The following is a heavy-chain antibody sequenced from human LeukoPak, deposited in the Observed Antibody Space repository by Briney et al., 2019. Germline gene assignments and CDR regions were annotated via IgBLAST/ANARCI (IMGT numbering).Heavy chain of an antibody. CDR2: IYSGGST. Sequence: PGESLRLSCAASGFTVSSNYMSWVRQAPGKGLEWVSVIYSGGSTYYADSVKGRFTISRDNSKNTLYLQMNSLRAEDTAVYYCARGSEVVRTPVPELYYFDYWGQGTLVTVSS. CDR1: GFTVSSNY. V-gene: IGHV3-66*01. D-gene: IGHD1-1*01. J-gene: IGHJ4*02. CDR3: ARGSEVVRTPVPELYYFDY.